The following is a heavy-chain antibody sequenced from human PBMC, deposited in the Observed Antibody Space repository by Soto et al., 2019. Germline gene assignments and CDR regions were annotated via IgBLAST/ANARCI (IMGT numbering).Heavy chain of an antibody. V-gene: IGHV3-7*01. Sequence: PGGSLRLSCAASGFTFSSYLMSWVRQAPGKGLEWVTNIKKDGSEKYYVDSVKGRFTISRDNSKNTLYLQMNSLRAEDTAVYYCAKDNTWWYPRASSGWYYYYGMDVWGQGTTVTVSS. CDR2: IKKDGSEK. CDR1: GFTFSSYL. CDR3: AKDNTWWYPRASSGWYYYYGMDV. D-gene: IGHD6-19*01. J-gene: IGHJ6*02.